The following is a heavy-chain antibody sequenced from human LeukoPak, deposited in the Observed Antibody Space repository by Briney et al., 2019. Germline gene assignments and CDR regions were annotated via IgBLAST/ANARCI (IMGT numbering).Heavy chain of an antibody. D-gene: IGHD3-22*01. CDR2: IGQDGTET. Sequence: GGSLRLSCAASGISFGSYWVTWVRQAPGKGLEWVANIGQDGTETVYVGSVKARFTISRDNARKLLFLQMNSLRADDTAVYYCAIPSSYDGSRYYHAYWGQGTLVSVSS. J-gene: IGHJ4*02. CDR3: AIPSSYDGSRYYHAY. CDR1: GISFGSYW. V-gene: IGHV3-7*01.